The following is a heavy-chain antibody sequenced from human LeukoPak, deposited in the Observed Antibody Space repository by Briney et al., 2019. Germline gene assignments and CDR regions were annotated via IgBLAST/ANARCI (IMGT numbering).Heavy chain of an antibody. D-gene: IGHD2-8*02. CDR1: GYTFIDYW. CDR3: ARHGLEGCTGGRCFQSFHYYGMDV. Sequence: GESLKISFQDSGYTFIDYWIGWVRQVPGKGLEWMGIIFPADSDTKYRPSFQGQVTISVDRSTSTAYLQWSSLKASDTAVYYCARHGLEGCTGGRCFQSFHYYGMDVWGQGTAVTVSS. J-gene: IGHJ6*02. V-gene: IGHV5-51*01. CDR2: IFPADSDT.